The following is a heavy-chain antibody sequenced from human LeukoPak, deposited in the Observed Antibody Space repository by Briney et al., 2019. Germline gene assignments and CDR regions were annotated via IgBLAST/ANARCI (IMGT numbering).Heavy chain of an antibody. CDR2: ISSSSSYI. Sequence: GGSLRLSCAASGFTFSSYSMNWVRQAPGKGLEWVSSISSSSSYIYYADSVKGRFTISRDNAKNTLYLQMNSLRAEDTAVYYCAGSFGELLDYWGQGTLVTVSS. D-gene: IGHD3-10*01. CDR1: GFTFSSYS. J-gene: IGHJ4*02. V-gene: IGHV3-21*01. CDR3: AGSFGELLDY.